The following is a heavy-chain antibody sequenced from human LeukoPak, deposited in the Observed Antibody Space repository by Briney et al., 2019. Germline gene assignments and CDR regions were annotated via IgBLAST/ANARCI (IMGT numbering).Heavy chain of an antibody. D-gene: IGHD6-19*01. Sequence: ASVKVSCKASGYTFTSYYMHWVRQAPGQGLVWKGIINPSGGSTSYAQKFQGRVTMTRDTSTSTVYMELSSLRSEDTAVYYCARDIKQWLVRPDAFDIWGQGTMVTVSS. V-gene: IGHV1-46*03. CDR2: INPSGGST. J-gene: IGHJ3*02. CDR1: GYTFTSYY. CDR3: ARDIKQWLVRPDAFDI.